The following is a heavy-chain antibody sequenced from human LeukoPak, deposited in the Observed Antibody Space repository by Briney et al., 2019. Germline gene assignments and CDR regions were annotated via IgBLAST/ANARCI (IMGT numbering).Heavy chain of an antibody. CDR2: INPNSGGR. V-gene: IGHV1-2*02. Sequence: GASVKVSCKASGYTFTGYYIHWVRQAPGLELEWMGWINPNSGGRNYAQKFQGRVTMTRDTSTTYMELSRLTSDDTAVYYCARAYSGYEAFDYWGQGTLVTVSS. CDR3: ARAYSGYEAFDY. D-gene: IGHD5-12*01. CDR1: GYTFTGYY. J-gene: IGHJ4*02.